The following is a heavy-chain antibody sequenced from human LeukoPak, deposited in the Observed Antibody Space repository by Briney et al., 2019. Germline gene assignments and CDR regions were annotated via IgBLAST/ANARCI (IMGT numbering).Heavy chain of an antibody. V-gene: IGHV3-23*01. D-gene: IGHD3-3*01. Sequence: GGSLRLSCAASGFTFSSYAMSWVRQAPGKGLEWVSAISGSGGSTYYADSVKGRFTTSRDNSKNTLYLQMNSLRAEDTAVYYCAKDLGGHVLRFLEWSSTRYYYGMDVWGQGTTVTVSS. CDR3: AKDLGGHVLRFLEWSSTRYYYGMDV. CDR1: GFTFSSYA. CDR2: ISGSGGST. J-gene: IGHJ6*02.